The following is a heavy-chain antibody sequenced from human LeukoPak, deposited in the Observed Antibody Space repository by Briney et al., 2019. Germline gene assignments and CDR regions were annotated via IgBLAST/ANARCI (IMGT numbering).Heavy chain of an antibody. V-gene: IGHV4-30-4*07. CDR1: GVSISSGGYS. D-gene: IGHD5-24*01. J-gene: IGHJ3*02. Sequence: SETLSLTCAVSGVSISSGGYSWSWIRQPPGKGLEWIGYIYYSGSTYYNPSLKSRVTISVDTSKNQFSLRLSSVTAADTAVYYCARGFQRWLHRIDAFDIWGQGTMVTVSS. CDR3: ARGFQRWLHRIDAFDI. CDR2: IYYSGST.